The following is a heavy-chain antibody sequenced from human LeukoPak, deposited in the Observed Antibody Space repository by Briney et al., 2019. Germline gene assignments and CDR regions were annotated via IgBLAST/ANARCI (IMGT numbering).Heavy chain of an antibody. V-gene: IGHV3-15*01. J-gene: IGHJ4*02. CDR2: IRGKTHGGTT. D-gene: IGHD3/OR15-3a*01. CDR1: GFTFSSYS. CDR3: TAWTDLYEY. Sequence: GGSLRLSCAASGFTFSSYSMKWLRQAPGKGLEGVGRIRGKTHGGTTDEGAAANCRFIISRDESRDSIYLQTHSLRIEDTAVYYCTAWTDLYEYWGQGTLVTVSS.